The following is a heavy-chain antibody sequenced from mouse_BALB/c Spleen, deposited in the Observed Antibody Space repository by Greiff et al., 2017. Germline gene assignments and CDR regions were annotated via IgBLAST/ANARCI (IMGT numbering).Heavy chain of an antibody. CDR1: SYTFTDYA. D-gene: IGHD2-1*01. Sequence: LQESGPELVRPGVSVKISCKGSSYTFTDYAMHWVKQSHAKSLEWIGVISTYYGNTNYNQKFKGKATMTVDKSSSTAYMELARLTSEDSAVYYCARMDGNYFDYWGQGTTLTVSS. CDR2: ISTYYGNT. J-gene: IGHJ2*01. CDR3: ARMDGNYFDY. V-gene: IGHV1-67*01.